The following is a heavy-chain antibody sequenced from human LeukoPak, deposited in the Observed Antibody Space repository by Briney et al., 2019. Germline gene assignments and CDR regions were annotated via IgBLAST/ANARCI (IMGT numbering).Heavy chain of an antibody. CDR1: RFTFSDHY. Sequence: GSLRLSCAASRFTFSDHYMDWVRQAPGKGLEWVARIKNRANSNIIDYAASVKGRFTISRDDSKNSLFLQMSSLEAEDTAVYYCVARIRGTTEWGQETLVTVSS. CDR3: VARIRGTTE. CDR2: IKNRANSNII. V-gene: IGHV3-72*01. D-gene: IGHD1-7*01. J-gene: IGHJ4*02.